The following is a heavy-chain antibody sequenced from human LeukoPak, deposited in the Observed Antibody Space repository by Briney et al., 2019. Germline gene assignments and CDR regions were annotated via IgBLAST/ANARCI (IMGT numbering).Heavy chain of an antibody. Sequence: ASVKVSCKASGYTFTSYDINWVRQATGQGLEWMGWMNPNSGNTGYAQKFQGRVTMTRNTSISTAYMELSSLRSEDTAVYYCARDNGDKDYSNYYYYYMDVWGKGTTVTVSS. J-gene: IGHJ6*03. CDR2: MNPNSGNT. V-gene: IGHV1-8*01. D-gene: IGHD4-11*01. CDR1: GYTFTSYD. CDR3: ARDNGDKDYSNYYYYYMDV.